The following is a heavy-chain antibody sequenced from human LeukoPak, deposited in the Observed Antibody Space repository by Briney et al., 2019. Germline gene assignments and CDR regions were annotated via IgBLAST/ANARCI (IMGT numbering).Heavy chain of an antibody. D-gene: IGHD2-2*02. CDR3: ARAVPAAIRGNWFDP. CDR2: IIPIFGTA. CDR1: GGTFSSYA. Sequence: SVEVSCKASGGTFSSYAISRVRQAPGQGLEWMGGIIPIFGTANYAQKFQGRVTITADESTSTAYMELSSLRSEDTAVYYCARAVPAAIRGNWFDPWGQGTLVTVSS. J-gene: IGHJ5*02. V-gene: IGHV1-69*01.